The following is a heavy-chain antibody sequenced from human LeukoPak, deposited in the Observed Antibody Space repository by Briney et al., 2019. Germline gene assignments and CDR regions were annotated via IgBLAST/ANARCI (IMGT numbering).Heavy chain of an antibody. D-gene: IGHD2-15*01. CDR3: ARRACNGDSCLDY. J-gene: IGHJ4*02. CDR2: ISLGDSET. V-gene: IGHV5-51*01. Sequence: GESLKITCKGSGFSFTTYDIAWVRQTPGKGLEWMGIISLGDSETRYSPSFQGQVSISGDKSINTAYVHWSNLKASDTAMYYCARRACNGDSCLDYWGQGTLVTVSS. CDR1: GFSFTTYD.